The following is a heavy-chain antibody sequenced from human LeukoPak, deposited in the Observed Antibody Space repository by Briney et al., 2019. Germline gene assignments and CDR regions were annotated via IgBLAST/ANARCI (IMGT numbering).Heavy chain of an antibody. Sequence: GASVKVSCKASGGTFSSYAISWVRQAPGQGLEWMGGIIPIFGTANYAQKFQGRVTITADESTSTAYMEQSSLRSEDTAVYYCAKERSGTWFDPWGQGTLVTVSS. V-gene: IGHV1-69*01. CDR1: GGTFSSYA. J-gene: IGHJ5*02. D-gene: IGHD1-26*01. CDR2: IIPIFGTA. CDR3: AKERSGTWFDP.